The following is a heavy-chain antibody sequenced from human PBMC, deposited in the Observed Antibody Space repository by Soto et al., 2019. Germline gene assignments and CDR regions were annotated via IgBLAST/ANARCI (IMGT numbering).Heavy chain of an antibody. CDR3: ARKGGPGESSPNPFGP. Sequence: GESLKISCKGSGYSSTSYWIAWVRQMPGKGLEWMGIIYLDDSDMRYSPSFQAQVTISADKSISTAYLQWSSLQASVTAMYYCARKGGPGESSPNPFGPWGQGTLVTVSS. D-gene: IGHD2-2*01. V-gene: IGHV5-51*01. CDR1: GYSSTSYW. J-gene: IGHJ5*02. CDR2: IYLDDSDM.